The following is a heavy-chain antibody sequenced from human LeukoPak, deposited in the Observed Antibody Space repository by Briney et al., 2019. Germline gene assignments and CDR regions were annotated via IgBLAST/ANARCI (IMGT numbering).Heavy chain of an antibody. J-gene: IGHJ6*03. CDR1: GFTFSSYD. Sequence: GGSLRLSCAASGFTFSSYDMHWVRQATGKGLEWVSAIGTAGDTYYPGSVKGRFTISRENAKNSLYLQMNSLRAGDTAVYYCARVTRGIAADNYYYYYMDVWGKGTTVTISS. CDR2: IGTAGDT. V-gene: IGHV3-13*01. CDR3: ARVTRGIAADNYYYYYMDV. D-gene: IGHD6-13*01.